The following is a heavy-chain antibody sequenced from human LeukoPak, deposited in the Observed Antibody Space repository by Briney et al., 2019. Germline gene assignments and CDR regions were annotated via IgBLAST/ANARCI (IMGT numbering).Heavy chain of an antibody. CDR3: ARAGLVETEDWFDP. V-gene: IGHV6-1*01. Sequence: SQTLSLTCAIPGDSVSSNSAAWNWIRQSPSRGLEWLGRTYYRSKWYNDYAVSVKSRITINPDTSRNQFSLQLNSVTPEDTAVYYCARAGLVETEDWFDPWGQGTLVTVSS. D-gene: IGHD2-2*01. CDR2: TYYRSKWYN. CDR1: GDSVSSNSAA. J-gene: IGHJ5*02.